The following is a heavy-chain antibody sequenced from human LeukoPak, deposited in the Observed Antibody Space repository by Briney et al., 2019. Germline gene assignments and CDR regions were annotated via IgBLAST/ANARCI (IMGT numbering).Heavy chain of an antibody. Sequence: GGSLRLSCAASGFTFSSYWMSWVRQAPGKGLEWVANIKQDGSEKYYVDSVKGRFTISRDNAKNSLYLQMNSLRAEDTAVYYCARGPGVYYGSGSLCDWGQGTLVTVSS. CDR1: GFTFSSYW. D-gene: IGHD3-10*01. J-gene: IGHJ4*02. V-gene: IGHV3-7*01. CDR3: ARGPGVYYGSGSLCD. CDR2: IKQDGSEK.